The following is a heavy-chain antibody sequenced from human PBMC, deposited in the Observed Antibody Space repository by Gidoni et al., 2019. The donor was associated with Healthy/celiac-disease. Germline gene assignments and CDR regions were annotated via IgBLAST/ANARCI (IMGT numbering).Heavy chain of an antibody. CDR3: ARRGDNSSGRGYYFDY. J-gene: IGHJ4*02. V-gene: IGHV3-30*01. CDR1: GFTFSSYA. Sequence: QVQLVESGGGVVQPGRSLRLSCAASGFTFSSYAMHWVRQAPGKGLEWVAVISYDGSNKYYADSVKGRFTISRDNSKNTLYLQMNSLRAEDTAVYYCARRGDNSSGRGYYFDYWGQGTLVTVSS. CDR2: ISYDGSNK. D-gene: IGHD6-19*01.